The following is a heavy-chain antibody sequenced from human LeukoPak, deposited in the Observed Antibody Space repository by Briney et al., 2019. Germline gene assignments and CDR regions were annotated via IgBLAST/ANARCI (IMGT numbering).Heavy chain of an antibody. CDR1: GFTFDDYA. Sequence: PGGSLRLSCAASGFTFDDYAMHWVRQAPGKGLEWVSGISWNSGSIGYADSVKGRFTISRDNAKNSLYLQMNSLRAEDTALYYCAKDIGNYGSAPSGYFDYWGQGTLVTVSS. CDR3: AKDIGNYGSAPSGYFDY. J-gene: IGHJ4*02. V-gene: IGHV3-9*01. CDR2: ISWNSGSI. D-gene: IGHD3-10*01.